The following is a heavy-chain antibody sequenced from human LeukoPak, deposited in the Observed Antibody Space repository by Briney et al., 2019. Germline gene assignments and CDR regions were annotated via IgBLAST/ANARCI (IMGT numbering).Heavy chain of an antibody. CDR2: INPNSGGT. V-gene: IGHV1-2*02. Sequence: GASVKVPCKASGYTFTGYYMHWVRQAPGQGLEWMGWINPNSGGTNYAQKFQGRVTMTRDTSISTAYMELSRLRSDDTALYYCARALPPTYNLNSPDNWFDPWGQGTLVTVSS. D-gene: IGHD1-20*01. CDR1: GYTFTGYY. CDR3: ARALPPTYNLNSPDNWFDP. J-gene: IGHJ5*02.